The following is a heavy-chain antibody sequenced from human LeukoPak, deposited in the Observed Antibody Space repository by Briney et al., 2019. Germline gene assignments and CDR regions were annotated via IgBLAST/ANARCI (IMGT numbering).Heavy chain of an antibody. CDR3: ARDGRHGGSVSDY. CDR1: GFTFSSYW. Sequence: PGGSLRLSCAASGFTFSSYWMSWVRQAPGKGVEWVANIKQDGSEKYYVDAVKGGFTISRDNAQTRVYLQMKSLRTKERAVYYCARDGRHGGSVSDYWGQRTIVTASS. CDR2: IKQDGSEK. D-gene: IGHD2-15*01. V-gene: IGHV3-7*01. J-gene: IGHJ4*02.